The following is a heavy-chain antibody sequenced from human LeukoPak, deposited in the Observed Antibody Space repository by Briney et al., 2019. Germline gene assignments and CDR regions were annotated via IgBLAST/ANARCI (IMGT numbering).Heavy chain of an antibody. V-gene: IGHV3-23*01. J-gene: IGHJ4*02. CDR3: ARDERSIQFKF. Sequence: GGSLRLSCAASGFTFNIYGMNWVRQAPGKGLEWVSGIGGSGSHTYYADSVKGRFTISRDNSKNTMYLHMNSLRAEDTALYFCARDERSIQFKFWGQGTRATVSS. D-gene: IGHD5-24*01. CDR2: IGGSGSHT. CDR1: GFTFNIYG.